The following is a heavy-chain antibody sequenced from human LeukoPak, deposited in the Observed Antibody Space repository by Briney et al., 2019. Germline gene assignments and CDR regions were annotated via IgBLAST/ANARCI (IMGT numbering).Heavy chain of an antibody. V-gene: IGHV4-59*12. CDR1: GGSISSYY. J-gene: IGHJ4*02. D-gene: IGHD3-3*01. Sequence: SETLSLTCTVSGGSISSYYWSWIRQPPGKGLEWIGYIYYSGSTNYNPSLKSRVTISVDTSKNQFSLKLSSVTAADTAVYYCARELRFLEWQLFDYWGQGTLVAVSS. CDR2: IYYSGST. CDR3: ARELRFLEWQLFDY.